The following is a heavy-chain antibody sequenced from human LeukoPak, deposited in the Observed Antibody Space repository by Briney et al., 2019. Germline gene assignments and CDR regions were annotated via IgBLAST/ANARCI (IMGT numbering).Heavy chain of an antibody. CDR3: ANTVFRYYYDSSGYSARALDY. Sequence: GASVKVFCKASGYTFTSYYMHWVRQAPGQGLEWMGIINPSGGSTSYAQKFQGRVTMTRDTSTSTVYMELSSLRSEDTAVYYCANTVFRYYYDSSGYSARALDYWGQGTLVTVSS. CDR1: GYTFTSYY. V-gene: IGHV1-46*01. CDR2: INPSGGST. J-gene: IGHJ4*02. D-gene: IGHD3-22*01.